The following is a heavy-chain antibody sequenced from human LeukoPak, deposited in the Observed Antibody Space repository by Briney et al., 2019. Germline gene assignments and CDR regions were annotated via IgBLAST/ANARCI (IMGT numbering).Heavy chain of an antibody. CDR1: GYTFTSYY. CDR2: ISAYNGNT. V-gene: IGHV1-18*04. CDR3: ATFDWSGSQIRDYYYGMDV. D-gene: IGHD3-3*01. J-gene: IGHJ6*02. Sequence: ASVKVSCKASGYTFTSYYMHWVRQAPGQGLEWMGWISAYNGNTNYAQKLQGRVTMTTDTSTSTAYMELRSLRSDDTAVYYCATFDWSGSQIRDYYYGMDVWGQGTTVTVSS.